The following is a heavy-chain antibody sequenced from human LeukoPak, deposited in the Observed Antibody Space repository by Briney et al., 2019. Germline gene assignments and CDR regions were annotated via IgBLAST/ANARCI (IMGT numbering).Heavy chain of an antibody. CDR1: GGSMRSYY. D-gene: IGHD1-26*01. Sequence: PSETLSLTCAVSGGSMRSYYWSWIRQPPGKGLEWIAYIHYSGSTKDNPSLQSRVTISVDTSKNQFSLRLSSVTAADTAIYYCARHYSLATYTFDIWGQGTMVTVSS. CDR3: ARHYSLATYTFDI. V-gene: IGHV4-59*08. J-gene: IGHJ3*02. CDR2: IHYSGST.